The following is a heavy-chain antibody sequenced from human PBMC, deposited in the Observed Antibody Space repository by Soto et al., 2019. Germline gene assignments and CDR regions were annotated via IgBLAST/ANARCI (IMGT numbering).Heavy chain of an antibody. CDR1: GGSISSYY. CDR2: IYYSGST. Sequence: SETLSLTCTVSGGSISSYYWSWIRQPPGKGLEWIGYIYYSGSTNYNPSLKSRVTISVDTSKNQFSLKLSSVTAADTAVYYCARYLLHLGELAPGDYYYYYMDVWGKGTTVTVSS. D-gene: IGHD3-16*01. V-gene: IGHV4-59*01. CDR3: ARYLLHLGELAPGDYYYYYMDV. J-gene: IGHJ6*03.